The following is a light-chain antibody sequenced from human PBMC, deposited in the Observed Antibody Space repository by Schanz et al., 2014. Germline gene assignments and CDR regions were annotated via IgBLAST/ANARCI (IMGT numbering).Light chain of an antibody. CDR2: EGS. J-gene: IGLJ2*01. CDR1: SSDVGSYNL. V-gene: IGLV2-23*01. CDR3: CSYAVVTSVI. Sequence: QSVLTQPASVSGSPGQSITISCTGTSSDVGSYNLVSWYQHHPGKAPKLMIYEGSKRPSGVPDRFSGSKSGNTASLAISGLQAEDEADYYCCSYAVVTSVIFGGGTKVTVL.